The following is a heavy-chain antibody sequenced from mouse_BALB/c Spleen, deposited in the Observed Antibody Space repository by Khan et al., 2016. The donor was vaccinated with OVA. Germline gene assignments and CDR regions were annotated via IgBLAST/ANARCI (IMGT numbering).Heavy chain of an antibody. V-gene: IGHV1S135*01. D-gene: IGHD1-1*01. CDR1: GYSFTTYY. CDR2: IDPFSGST. CDR3: TRHGFYACFTS. J-gene: IGHJ3*01. Sequence: VQLKESGPELMKPGASVKISCKASGYSFTTYYIHWVMQSHGTSLEWIGYIDPFSGSTTYNQKFKGKATLTVEKSSSKAYIHLSNLTSEDSAVFYCTRHGFYACFTSSGHGSVVTV.